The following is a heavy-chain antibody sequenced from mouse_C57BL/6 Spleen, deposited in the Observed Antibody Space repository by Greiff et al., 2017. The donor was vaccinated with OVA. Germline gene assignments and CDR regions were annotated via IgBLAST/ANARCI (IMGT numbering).Heavy chain of an antibody. CDR2: IDPADSNT. CDR3: ARSKAYYNGSSDY. D-gene: IGHD1-1*01. Sequence: QVQLQQPGAELVRPGTSVKLSCKASGYTFTSYCMHWVKQRPGQGLEWIGGIDPADSNTNYNQKFKGKATLTVDTSSSTAYMQLSSLTSEDSAVYYCARSKAYYNGSSDYWGQGTTLTVSS. CDR1: GYTFTSYC. J-gene: IGHJ2*01. V-gene: IGHV1-59*01.